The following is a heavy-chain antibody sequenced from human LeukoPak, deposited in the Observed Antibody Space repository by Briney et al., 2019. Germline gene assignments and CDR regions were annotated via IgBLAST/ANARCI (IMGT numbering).Heavy chain of an antibody. J-gene: IGHJ4*02. Sequence: GESLKISCKGSGYSFTIYWIGWVRQMPGKGLEWMGTIYPGDSDTRYSPSFQGQVTISADKSISTAYLQWSSLKASDTAMYYCARVWSGYCSSTSCAGFDYWGQGTLVTVSS. CDR1: GYSFTIYW. CDR2: IYPGDSDT. D-gene: IGHD2-2*01. V-gene: IGHV5-51*01. CDR3: ARVWSGYCSSTSCAGFDY.